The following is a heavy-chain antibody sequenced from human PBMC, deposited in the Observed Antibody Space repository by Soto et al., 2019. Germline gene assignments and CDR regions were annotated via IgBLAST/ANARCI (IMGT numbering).Heavy chain of an antibody. D-gene: IGHD6-19*01. CDR1: GGSFSNYI. V-gene: IGHV1-69*01. Sequence: QVHLVQSGAEVKKPGSSGKVSCKASGGSFSNYIFAWVRQAPGQGLEWMGGTIPMFATAQYAQKLQGRVTITADESTITVYMDLTSLTSDDTAVYYCASGLFGQQWLVGFDTWGQGTLVTVS. J-gene: IGHJ4*02. CDR2: TIPMFATA. CDR3: ASGLFGQQWLVGFDT.